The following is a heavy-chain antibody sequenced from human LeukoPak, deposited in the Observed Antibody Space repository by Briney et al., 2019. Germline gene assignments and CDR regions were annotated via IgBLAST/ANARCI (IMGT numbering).Heavy chain of an antibody. CDR2: TYYSGST. CDR3: PSPSGIAARPRHAFDI. CDR1: GSSISTSTYY. V-gene: IGHV4-39*01. D-gene: IGHD6-6*01. J-gene: IGHJ3*02. Sequence: SETLFLTCTATGSSISTSTYYWGCNPHPPANGLESIGSTYYSGSTYYNPSLKSRVTISVDTSKHQFSLKLSSVTAADTAVYYCPSPSGIAARPRHAFDISGQGTMDAVSS.